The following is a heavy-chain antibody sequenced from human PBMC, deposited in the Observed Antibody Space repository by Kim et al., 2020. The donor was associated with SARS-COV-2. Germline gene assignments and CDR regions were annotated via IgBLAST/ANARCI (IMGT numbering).Heavy chain of an antibody. CDR3: VVAASETL. Sequence: GGSLRLSCAASGFTFSSYSMNWVRQAPGKGLEWVSSISSSSSYIYYADSLTGRFTISRDNAKNSLYLQMNSLRAEDRAVYYCVVAASETLWGQGTLVTVSS. J-gene: IGHJ4*02. D-gene: IGHD6-13*01. CDR2: ISSSSSYI. V-gene: IGHV3-21*01. CDR1: GFTFSSYS.